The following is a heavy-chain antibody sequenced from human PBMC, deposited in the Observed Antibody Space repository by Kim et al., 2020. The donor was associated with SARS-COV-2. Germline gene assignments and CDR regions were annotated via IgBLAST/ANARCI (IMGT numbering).Heavy chain of an antibody. V-gene: IGHV3-30*18. CDR3: AKEHLWFGELFSSLDY. Sequence: GGSLRLSCAASGFTFSSYGMHWVRQAPGKGLEWVAVISYDGSNKYYADSVKGRFTISRDNSKNTLYLQMNSLRAEDTAVYYCAKEHLWFGELFSSLDYWG. CDR2: ISYDGSNK. CDR1: GFTFSSYG. D-gene: IGHD3-10*01. J-gene: IGHJ4*01.